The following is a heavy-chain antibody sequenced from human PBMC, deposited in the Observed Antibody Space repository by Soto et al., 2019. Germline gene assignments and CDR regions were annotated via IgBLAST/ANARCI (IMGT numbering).Heavy chain of an antibody. V-gene: IGHV3-53*01. CDR2: IYSGGST. J-gene: IGHJ4*02. D-gene: IGHD6-19*01. CDR3: AREQWLVRYFDY. Sequence: PGGSLKLSCAASGFTVSSNYMSWVRKAPGKGLEWVSVIYSGGSTYYADSVKGRFTISRDNSKNALYLQMNSLRAEDTAVYYCAREQWLVRYFDYWGQGTLVTVSS. CDR1: GFTVSSNY.